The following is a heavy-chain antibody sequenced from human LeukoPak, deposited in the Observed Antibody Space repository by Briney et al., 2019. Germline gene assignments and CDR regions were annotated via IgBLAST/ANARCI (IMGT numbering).Heavy chain of an antibody. D-gene: IGHD5-12*01. CDR3: ARVPLGYSGAYYFDY. Sequence: PSETLSLTCTVSRGSISASIRSYYWSWFRQPPGKGLEWIGYISSSGSTNDNPSLRSRVTISVDTSKNQFFLYLSSVSAADTAVYYCARVPLGYSGAYYFDYWGPGTLVTVSP. J-gene: IGHJ4*02. CDR1: RGSISASIRSYY. V-gene: IGHV4-4*09. CDR2: ISSSGST.